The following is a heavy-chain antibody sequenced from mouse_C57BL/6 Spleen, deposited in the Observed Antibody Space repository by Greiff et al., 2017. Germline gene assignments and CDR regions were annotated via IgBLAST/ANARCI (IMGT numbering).Heavy chain of an antibody. V-gene: IGHV5-17*01. J-gene: IGHJ3*01. CDR1: GFTFSDYG. CDR3: ARGKMVSTWFAY. Sequence: EVKLVESGGGLVKPGGSLKLSCAASGFTFSDYGMHWVRQAPEKGLEWVAYISSGSSTIYYADTVKGRFTISRDNAKNTLFRQMTRLRSEDTAMYYCARGKMVSTWFAYWGQGTLVTVSA. D-gene: IGHD2-3*01. CDR2: ISSGSSTI.